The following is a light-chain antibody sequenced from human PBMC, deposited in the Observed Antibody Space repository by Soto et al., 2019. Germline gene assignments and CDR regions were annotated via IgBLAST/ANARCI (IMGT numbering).Light chain of an antibody. CDR2: NND. J-gene: IGLJ2*01. CDR3: ATWDDSLNGFVV. Sequence: QPVLTQPPSASGTPGQRVTISCSGSSSNIGSNSVNWYQHLPGTAPKLLIYNNDQRPSGVPDRFSGSKSGTSASLAISGLKSEDEADYYCATWDDSLNGFVVFGGGTKLTVL. V-gene: IGLV1-44*01. CDR1: SSNIGSNS.